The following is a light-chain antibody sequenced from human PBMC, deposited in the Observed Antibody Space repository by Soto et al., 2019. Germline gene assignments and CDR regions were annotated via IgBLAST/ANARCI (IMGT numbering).Light chain of an antibody. J-gene: IGKJ1*01. CDR3: QQDDSSPRT. CDR1: QSVLYSSKNKNY. Sequence: DIVMTQSPDSLAVSLGERATSNCKSSQSVLYSSKNKNYLAWYQQKPRQPPKLLIHWASTRESGVPDRFSGRGSGTGFTFSSSSLQAEDVAVYYCQQDDSSPRTFGQGTKVEIK. V-gene: IGKV4-1*01. CDR2: WAS.